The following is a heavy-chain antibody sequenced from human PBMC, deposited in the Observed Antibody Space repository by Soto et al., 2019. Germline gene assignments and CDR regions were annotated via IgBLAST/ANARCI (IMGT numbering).Heavy chain of an antibody. CDR3: ARGSIDYDPYFDS. J-gene: IGHJ4*02. CDR2: IYSSGSS. Sequence: SETLSLTCTVSGASISGHFWHWIRQPPGKALEWIGYIYSSGSSNYNPSLRSRVTISVDTSKNQFSLKLTSVTAADSAVYYCARGSIDYDPYFDSWGQGTLVTVSS. V-gene: IGHV4-59*11. CDR1: GASISGHF. D-gene: IGHD4-17*01.